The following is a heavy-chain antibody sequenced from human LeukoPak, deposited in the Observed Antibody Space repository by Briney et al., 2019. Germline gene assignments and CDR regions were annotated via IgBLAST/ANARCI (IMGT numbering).Heavy chain of an antibody. CDR2: IYTSGST. D-gene: IGHD3-10*01. J-gene: IGHJ4*02. CDR1: GGSISSGSYS. Sequence: SETLSLTCTVSGGSISSGSYSWNWIRQPAGKGLEWIGRIYTSGSTNYNPSLKSRVTMSVDTSKNQFSMKLSSVTAADTAVYYCASSTGSGRYYPLFDYWGQGTLVTVSS. V-gene: IGHV4-61*02. CDR3: ASSTGSGRYYPLFDY.